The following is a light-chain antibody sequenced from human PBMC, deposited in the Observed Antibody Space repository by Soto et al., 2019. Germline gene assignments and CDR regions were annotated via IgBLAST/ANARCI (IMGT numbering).Light chain of an antibody. J-gene: IGKJ5*01. CDR1: QSISSY. Sequence: IQMAPSPSPRSASRGDRVTNPVRASQSISSYLNWYQQKPGKATKLLIYAASSLQSGVPSRFSGSGSGTDFTLTISSLQPEDFADYYCQQSYSTHPITFGQGTRLEIK. V-gene: IGKV1-39*01. CDR2: AAS. CDR3: QQSYSTHPIT.